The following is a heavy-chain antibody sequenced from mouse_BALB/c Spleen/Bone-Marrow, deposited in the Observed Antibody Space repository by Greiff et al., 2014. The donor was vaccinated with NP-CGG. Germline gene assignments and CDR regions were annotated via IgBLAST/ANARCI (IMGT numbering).Heavy chain of an antibody. J-gene: IGHJ3*01. Sequence: EVQLQQSGAELVKPGASVKLSCTASGFNIKDTYIHWVKQRPEQGLEWIGRIDPANGNAKYDPKFQGKATITADTSSNTVYLHVSSLTSEDTAVYHCARWTFTPVGDGWFTYWGQGTLVTVSA. V-gene: IGHV14-3*02. CDR1: GFNIKDTY. CDR2: IDPANGNA. CDR3: ARWTFTPVGDGWFTY. D-gene: IGHD1-1*01.